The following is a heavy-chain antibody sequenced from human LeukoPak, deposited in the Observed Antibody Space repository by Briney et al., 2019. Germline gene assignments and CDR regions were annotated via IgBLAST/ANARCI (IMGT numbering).Heavy chain of an antibody. Sequence: SETLSLTCTVSGGSISSGNYYWGWIRQPPGKGLEWIGSVSYSGSTYYNPSLKSRVTISVDTSKNQFSLKLSSVTAADTAVYYCARHEREYSSSLNHFDYWGQGTLGTVSS. CDR1: GGSISSGNYY. D-gene: IGHD6-6*01. V-gene: IGHV4-39*01. CDR2: VSYSGST. J-gene: IGHJ4*02. CDR3: ARHEREYSSSLNHFDY.